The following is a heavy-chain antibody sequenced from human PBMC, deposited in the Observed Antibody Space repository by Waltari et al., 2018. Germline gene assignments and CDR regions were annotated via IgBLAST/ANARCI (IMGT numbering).Heavy chain of an antibody. CDR2: ISYDGSNK. V-gene: IGHV3-30-3*01. CDR1: GFTFSSYA. D-gene: IGHD5-18*01. Sequence: QVQLVESGGGVVQPGRSLRLSCAASGFTFSSYAMHWVRQAPGKGLEWVGVISYDGSNKYYADAVKGRFTISRDNSKNTLYLQMNSLRAEDTAVYYCARDLGDTAMSTGAFDIWGQGTMVTVSS. J-gene: IGHJ3*02. CDR3: ARDLGDTAMSTGAFDI.